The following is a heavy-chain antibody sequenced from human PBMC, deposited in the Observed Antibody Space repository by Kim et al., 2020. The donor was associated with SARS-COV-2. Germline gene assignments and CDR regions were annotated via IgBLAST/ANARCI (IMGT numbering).Heavy chain of an antibody. Sequence: GESLKISCKGSGYSFTTYWIGWVRQMPGKGLEWVALTYPGDSKSIYSPSWQGQVTISADKSISAAYLQWSGLKASEPAMYYRAITRAYSYGYFDYWGEGTVVTVSS. J-gene: IGHJ4*02. V-gene: IGHV5-51*01. CDR1: GYSFTTYW. CDR2: TYPGDSKS. D-gene: IGHD5-18*01. CDR3: AITRAYSYGYFDY.